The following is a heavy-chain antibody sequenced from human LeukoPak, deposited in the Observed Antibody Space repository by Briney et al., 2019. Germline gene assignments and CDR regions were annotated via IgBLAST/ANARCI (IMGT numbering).Heavy chain of an antibody. CDR1: GGTFSSYA. V-gene: IGHV1-69*05. CDR3: ARGGGDYYDSSGYYLTY. J-gene: IGHJ4*02. D-gene: IGHD3-22*01. Sequence: SVKVSCKASGGTFSSYAISWVRQAPGQGLEWMGGIIPIFGTANYAQKFQGRVTITTDESTSTAYMELSSLRSEDTAVYYCARGGGDYYDSSGYYLTYWGQGTLVTVSS. CDR2: IIPIFGTA.